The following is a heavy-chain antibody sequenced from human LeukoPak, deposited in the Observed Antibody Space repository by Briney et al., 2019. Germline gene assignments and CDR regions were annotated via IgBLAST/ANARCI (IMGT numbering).Heavy chain of an antibody. V-gene: IGHV4-39*07. CDR1: GGSISSSSYY. CDR2: IYYSGST. Sequence: SETLSLTCTVSGGSISSSSYYWGWIRQPPGKGLEWIGSIYYSGSTYYNPSLKSRVTISVDTSKNQFSLKLSSVTAPDTAVYYCARGLIVGATSAFDIWGQGTMVTVSS. D-gene: IGHD1-26*01. CDR3: ARGLIVGATSAFDI. J-gene: IGHJ3*02.